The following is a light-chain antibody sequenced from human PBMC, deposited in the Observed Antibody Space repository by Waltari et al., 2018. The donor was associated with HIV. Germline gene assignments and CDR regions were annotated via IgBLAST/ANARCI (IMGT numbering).Light chain of an antibody. CDR2: AAS. J-gene: IGKJ3*01. CDR3: QQTYSAPFT. Sequence: IQMTQSPSSLSASVGDRVTLTCRASQNIFSHLSWYQQRPGKAPRLLMCAASSLQSGVPSRFSGRASGTDFTLTITSLQPDDFATYYCQQTYSAPFTFGPGTKVDIK. CDR1: QNIFSH. V-gene: IGKV1-39*01.